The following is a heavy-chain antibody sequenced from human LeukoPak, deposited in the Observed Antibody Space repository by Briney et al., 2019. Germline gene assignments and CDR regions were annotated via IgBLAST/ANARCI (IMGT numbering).Heavy chain of an antibody. CDR1: GYTFTGYY. CDR2: INPNSGGT. D-gene: IGHD2-15*01. V-gene: IGHV1-2*02. CDR3: ASGARYCGGDSCYGPFGY. Sequence: ASVEVSCKASGYTFTGYYLHWVRQAPGQGLEWMGWINPNSGGTNYAQKFQGRVTMTRDTSITTAYMELSRLRSDDAALYYCASGARYCGGDSCYGPFGYWGQGTLVTVSS. J-gene: IGHJ4*02.